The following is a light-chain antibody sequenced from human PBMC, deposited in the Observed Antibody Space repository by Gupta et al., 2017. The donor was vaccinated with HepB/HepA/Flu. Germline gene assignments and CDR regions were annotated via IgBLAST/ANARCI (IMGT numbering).Light chain of an antibody. J-gene: IGLJ2*01. Sequence: QSVLTQPPSTSGNPGQRVTISCSGSTSNLGTNTVTWYQQVPGTAPKLLIYSDNQRPSGVPDRFSGSKSVTSASLAINGLQPEDEADYYCAAWDFIYVVFGGSAKLTVL. CDR3: AAWDFIYVV. V-gene: IGLV1-44*01. CDR2: SDN. CDR1: TSNLGTNT.